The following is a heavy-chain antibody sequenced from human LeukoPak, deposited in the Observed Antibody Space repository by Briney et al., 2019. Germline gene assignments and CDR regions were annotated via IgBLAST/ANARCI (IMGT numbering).Heavy chain of an antibody. J-gene: IGHJ5*02. V-gene: IGHV1-2*02. D-gene: IGHD2-15*01. CDR1: GYTFTGYY. CDR3: ARKLCSGCSCYSGNWFDP. Sequence: ASVKVSCKASGYTFTGYYMHWVRQAPGQGLEWMGWINPNSGGTNYAQKFQGRVTMTRDTSISTAYMELSRLRSDDTAVYYCARKLCSGCSCYSGNWFDPWGQGTLVTVSS. CDR2: INPNSGGT.